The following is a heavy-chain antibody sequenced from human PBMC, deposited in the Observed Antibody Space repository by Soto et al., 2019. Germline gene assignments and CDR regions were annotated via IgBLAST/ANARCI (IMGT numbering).Heavy chain of an antibody. V-gene: IGHV4-39*01. CDR3: ARHFSVDYFDS. Sequence: SETLSLTCTVSGGSITSNSYFWAWIRQPPGKGLEWIGSIYYSGTTYYNPSLKSRVTISVDRSKNQFSLKVSSVTAADTAVYYCARHFSVDYFDSWGQGALVTVSS. CDR1: GGSITSNSYF. J-gene: IGHJ4*02. CDR2: IYYSGTT.